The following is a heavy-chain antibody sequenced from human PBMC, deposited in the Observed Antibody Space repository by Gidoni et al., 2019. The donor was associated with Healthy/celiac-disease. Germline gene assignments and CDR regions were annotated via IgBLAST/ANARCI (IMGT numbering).Heavy chain of an antibody. D-gene: IGHD3-22*01. CDR3: AKDLGANYYYDSSGYSS. J-gene: IGHJ4*02. CDR2: ISWNSGSI. V-gene: IGHV3-9*01. CDR1: GFTFDDYA. Sequence: EVQLVESGGGLVQPGRSLRLSCAASGFTFDDYAMHWVRQAPGKGLEWVSGISWNSGSIGYADSVKGRFTISRDNAKNSLYLQMNSLRAEDTALYYCAKDLGANYYYDSSGYSSWGQGTLVTVSS.